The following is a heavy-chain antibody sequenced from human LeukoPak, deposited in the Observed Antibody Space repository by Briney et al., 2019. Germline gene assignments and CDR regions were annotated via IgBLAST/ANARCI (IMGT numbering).Heavy chain of an antibody. CDR3: ARDLSGGQDY. V-gene: IGHV3-53*04. D-gene: IGHD4-23*01. Sequence: GRSLRLSCVASGFTVSSNYMSWVRQAPGKGLEWVSVIYSGGSTYYADSVKGRFTISRHNSKNTLYLQMNSLRAEDTAVYYCARDLSGGQDYWGQGTLVTVSS. CDR1: GFTVSSNY. CDR2: IYSGGST. J-gene: IGHJ4*02.